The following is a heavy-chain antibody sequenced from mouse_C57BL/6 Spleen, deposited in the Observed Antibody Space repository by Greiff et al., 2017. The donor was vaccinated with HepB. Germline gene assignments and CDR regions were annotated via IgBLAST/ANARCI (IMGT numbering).Heavy chain of an antibody. Sequence: VQLQQPGAELVKPGASVKLSCKASGYTFTSYWMHWVKQRPGQGLEWIGMIHPYSGSTNYNEKFKSKATLTVDKSSSTAYMQRSSLTSEDSAVYYCARGEHRYYFDYWGQGTTLTVSS. CDR2: IHPYSGST. J-gene: IGHJ2*01. CDR1: GYTFTSYW. V-gene: IGHV1-64*01. CDR3: ARGEHRYYFDY. D-gene: IGHD3-1*01.